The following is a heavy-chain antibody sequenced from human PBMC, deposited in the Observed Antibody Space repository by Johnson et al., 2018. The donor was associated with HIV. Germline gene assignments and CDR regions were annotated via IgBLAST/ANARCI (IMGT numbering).Heavy chain of an antibody. CDR3: AKDSGYYDSSGYQWGHGAFDI. CDR1: GFTFSSYG. V-gene: IGHV3-30*02. D-gene: IGHD3-22*01. J-gene: IGHJ3*02. CDR2: IRYDGSNK. Sequence: QVQLVESGGGVVQPGGSLRLSCAASGFTFSSYGMHWVRQAPGKGLEWVAFIRYDGSNKYYADSVKGRFTISRDNAKNTLYLQMNSLRAEDTAVYYCAKDSGYYDSSGYQWGHGAFDIWGQGTMVTVSS.